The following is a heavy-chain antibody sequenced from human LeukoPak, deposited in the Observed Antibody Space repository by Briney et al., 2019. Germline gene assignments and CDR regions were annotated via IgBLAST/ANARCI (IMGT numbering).Heavy chain of an antibody. CDR2: ISSNNNYI. D-gene: IGHD3-16*01. Sequence: GGSLRLSCVVSGFTFSTYSMNWVRQAPGKGLEWVSSISSNNNYIYYADSVKGRFTISRDNAKNSLYLQMNSLRAEDTAVYYCARDLGYGDYFDYWGQGTLVTVPS. CDR3: ARDLGYGDYFDY. J-gene: IGHJ4*02. CDR1: GFTFSTYS. V-gene: IGHV3-21*01.